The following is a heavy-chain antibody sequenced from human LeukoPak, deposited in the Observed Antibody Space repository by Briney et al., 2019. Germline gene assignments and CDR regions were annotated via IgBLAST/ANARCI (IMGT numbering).Heavy chain of an antibody. V-gene: IGHV3-48*03. CDR3: ARDSVAVAGSDAFDI. Sequence: GGSLRPFCAASGFTSSIYEMNWARRAPGKGLRGVSFISGSSRTIFYADSVKGRFTISRDNTKNSLYLQMNSLRAEDTAVYFCARDSVAVAGSDAFDIWGQGTMVSVSS. CDR1: GFTSSIYE. D-gene: IGHD6-19*01. J-gene: IGHJ3*02. CDR2: ISGSSRTI.